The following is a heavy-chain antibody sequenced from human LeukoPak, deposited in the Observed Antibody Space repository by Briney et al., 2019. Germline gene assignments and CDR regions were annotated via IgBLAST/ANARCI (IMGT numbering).Heavy chain of an antibody. J-gene: IGHJ6*03. V-gene: IGHV3-64*01. Sequence: GESLRLSCAASGFTFSNYAMHWVRQTPGKGLDYVSAISTNGGSTYYANSVKGRFTISRNNSNNTLYLQMSSLRAEGMAVYYLSRGAIPLWFPDYYFMALWGKGTTVSV. CDR2: ISTNGGST. CDR3: SRGAIPLWFPDYYFMAL. CDR1: GFTFSNYA. D-gene: IGHD5-18*01.